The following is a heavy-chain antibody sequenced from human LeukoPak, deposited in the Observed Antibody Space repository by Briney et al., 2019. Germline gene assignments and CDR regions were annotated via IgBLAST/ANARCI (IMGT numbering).Heavy chain of an antibody. CDR1: GGTFSSYA. CDR3: AREIAAAGPFDY. Sequence: GASVKVSCKASGGTFSSYAISWMRQAPGQGLEWMGGIIPIFGTANYAQKFQGRVTITTDESTSTAYMELSSLRSEDTAVYYCAREIAAAGPFDYWGQGTLVTVSS. D-gene: IGHD6-13*01. J-gene: IGHJ4*02. V-gene: IGHV1-69*05. CDR2: IIPIFGTA.